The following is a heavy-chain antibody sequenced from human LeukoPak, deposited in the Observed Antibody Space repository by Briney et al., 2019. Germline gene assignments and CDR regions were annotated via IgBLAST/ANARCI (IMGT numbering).Heavy chain of an antibody. CDR2: ISGSGGST. CDR1: GFTVSLYY. J-gene: IGHJ4*02. V-gene: IGHV3-23*01. Sequence: GGSLRLSCAASGFTVSLYYMTWVRQAPGKGLEWVSAISGSGGSTYYADSVKGRFTISRDNSKNTLYLQMNSLRAEDTAVYYCAKDRATVTTWGQGTLATVSS. CDR3: AKDRATVTT. D-gene: IGHD4-17*01.